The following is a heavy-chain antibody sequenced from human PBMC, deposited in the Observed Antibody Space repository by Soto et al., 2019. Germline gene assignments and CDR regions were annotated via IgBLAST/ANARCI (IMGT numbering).Heavy chain of an antibody. CDR2: IYYSGST. V-gene: IGHV4-39*01. J-gene: IGHJ4*02. D-gene: IGHD5-12*01. CDR3: ASLLSGYNYNY. Sequence: PAETLCLTCTFSGGSISSSSYYWGWIRQPPGKGLEWIGSIYYSGSTYYNPSLKSRVTISVDTSKNQFSLKLSSVTAADTAVYYCASLLSGYNYNYWGQGTLVTVSS. CDR1: GGSISSSSYY.